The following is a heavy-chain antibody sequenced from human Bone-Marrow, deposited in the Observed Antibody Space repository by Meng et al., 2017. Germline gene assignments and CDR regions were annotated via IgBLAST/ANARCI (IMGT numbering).Heavy chain of an antibody. CDR1: GFTFSSYE. J-gene: IGHJ3*02. D-gene: IGHD2-21*02. Sequence: GESLKISCAASGFTFSSYEMNWVRQAPGKGLEWVSYISSGGRTIYYADSVKGRFTISRDNAENSLYLQLNSLRAKDTAVYYCASNVVVTAIDAFDIWGQGTMVTVSS. CDR3: ASNVVVTAIDAFDI. CDR2: ISSGGRTI. V-gene: IGHV3-48*03.